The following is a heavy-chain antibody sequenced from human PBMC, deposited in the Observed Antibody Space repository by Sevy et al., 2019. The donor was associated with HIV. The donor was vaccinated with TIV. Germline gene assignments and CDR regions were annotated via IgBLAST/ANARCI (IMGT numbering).Heavy chain of an antibody. CDR3: ARGEFWSGYYYYGMDV. CDR1: GGSISSYY. J-gene: IGHJ6*02. CDR2: ISTSGIT. D-gene: IGHD3-3*01. V-gene: IGHV4-4*07. Sequence: SETLSLTCTVSGGSISSYYWSWIRQPAGKGLEWIGRISTSGITTYNPSLKSRVTMLVDTSKNQFSLKLTSVTAADTAVYYCARGEFWSGYYYYGMDVWGQGTTVTVSS.